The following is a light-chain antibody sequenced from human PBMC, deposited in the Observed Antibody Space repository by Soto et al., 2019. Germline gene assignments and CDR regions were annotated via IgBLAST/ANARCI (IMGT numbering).Light chain of an antibody. CDR3: QHYNTWPWT. V-gene: IGKV3-15*01. Sequence: ETVMTQSPATLSVSPGESATLSCWASQSVNSNLAWFQQKLGQAPRVLIYGASTRATGIPARFSGSGSGTEFILTISSLQSEDFEVYYCQHYNTWPWTFGQGTKVEIK. CDR2: GAS. CDR1: QSVNSN. J-gene: IGKJ1*01.